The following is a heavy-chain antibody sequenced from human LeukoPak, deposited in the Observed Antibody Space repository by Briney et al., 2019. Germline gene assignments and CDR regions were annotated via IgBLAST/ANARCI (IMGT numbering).Heavy chain of an antibody. CDR1: GFTFSSYA. CDR2: ISYDGSNK. Sequence: GGSLRLSCAASGFTFSSYAMHWVRQAPGKGLEWVAVISYDGSNKYYADSVKGRFTISRDNSKNTLYLQMNSLRAEDTAVYYCARVALGEFDYWGQGTLVTVSS. D-gene: IGHD3-16*01. V-gene: IGHV3-30-3*01. J-gene: IGHJ4*02. CDR3: ARVALGEFDY.